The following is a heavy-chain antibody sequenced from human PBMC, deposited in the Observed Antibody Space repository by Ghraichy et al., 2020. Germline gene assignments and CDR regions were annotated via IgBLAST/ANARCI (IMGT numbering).Heavy chain of an antibody. Sequence: GGSLKLFCAASGFTFSDSAMHWVRQASGKGLEWVGRIRNKPNSHATAYATSVIGRFTISRDDSKNTAYLQMNSLKTEDTAVYYCARDGGNWHFDYWGQGTLVTVSS. D-gene: IGHD4-23*01. CDR1: GFTFSDSA. V-gene: IGHV3-73*01. CDR3: ARDGGNWHFDY. J-gene: IGHJ4*02. CDR2: IRNKPNSHAT.